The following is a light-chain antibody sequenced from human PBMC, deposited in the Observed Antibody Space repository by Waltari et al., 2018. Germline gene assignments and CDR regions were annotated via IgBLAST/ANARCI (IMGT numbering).Light chain of an antibody. CDR1: QRVLDISNIKNY. CDR2: WAS. CDR3: QQYYTPPWT. J-gene: IGKJ1*01. V-gene: IGKV4-1*01. Sequence: DIVMTQSPDSLAVSLGEGATIICKSTQRVLDISNIKNYLAWFQQKPGQPPQLLSYWASARDSGVPDRFSGSGSGTDFTLTISSLQAEDVAFYYCQQYYTPPWTFGQGTKVEI.